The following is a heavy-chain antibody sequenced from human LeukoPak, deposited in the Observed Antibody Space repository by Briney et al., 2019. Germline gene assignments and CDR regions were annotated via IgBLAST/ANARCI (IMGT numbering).Heavy chain of an antibody. CDR3: ARSYGSGSYAHDHYYYYGMDV. Sequence: PGGSLRLSCAASGFTFSDHYMSWIRQAPGKGLEWVSYISSSSSYTNYADSVKGRFTISRDNAKNSLYLQMNSLRAEDTAVYYCARSYGSGSYAHDHYYYYGMDVWGKGTTVTVSS. V-gene: IGHV3-11*06. CDR1: GFTFSDHY. CDR2: ISSSSSYT. D-gene: IGHD3-10*01. J-gene: IGHJ6*04.